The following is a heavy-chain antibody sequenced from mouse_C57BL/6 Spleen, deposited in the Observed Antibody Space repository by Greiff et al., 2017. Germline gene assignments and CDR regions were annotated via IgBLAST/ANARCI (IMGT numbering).Heavy chain of an antibody. V-gene: IGHV2-9-1*01. CDR3: ARNYDRYFDV. D-gene: IGHD2-3*01. CDR2: IWPGGGT. Sequence: VQGVESGPGLVAPSQSLSITCTVSGFSLTSYAISWVRQPPGKGLEWLGVIWPGGGTNNNSALNSRLSISKDNSKSQVFLKMNSLQTDDTARYYCARNYDRYFDVWGTGTTVTVSS. CDR1: GFSLTSYA. J-gene: IGHJ1*03.